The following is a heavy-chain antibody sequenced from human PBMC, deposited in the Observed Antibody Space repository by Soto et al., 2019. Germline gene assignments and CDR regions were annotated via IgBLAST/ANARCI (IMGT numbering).Heavy chain of an antibody. CDR1: GFSVSKSPMS. D-gene: IGHD6-19*01. Sequence: QITLKESPPTLVKPTQTLTLTCSLSGFSVSKSPMSVGWIRQPPGQALQWLALIYWDDTRRFNPSLRTRLTITKDTSKNQVVLTMTNMDPLDTGTHYCALAVASDGDFDYSGHGSLVSVSS. V-gene: IGHV2-5*02. J-gene: IGHJ4*01. CDR3: ALAVASDGDFDY. CDR2: IYWDDTR.